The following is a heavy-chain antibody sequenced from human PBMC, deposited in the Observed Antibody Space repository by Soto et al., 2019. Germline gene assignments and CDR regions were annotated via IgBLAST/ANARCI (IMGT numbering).Heavy chain of an antibody. D-gene: IGHD1-26*01. J-gene: IGHJ4*02. CDR1: GGYLSGYY. Sequence: PSETLSLTCSVYGGYLSGYYWSWIRQPPGKAMEKIGRNDHQGSTNNNPSLLSRVTLSVDTSKNQFSLKLSSVTASDTAVYYCARVRGELATFDYWGQGALFTVSS. CDR3: ARVRGELATFDY. CDR2: NDHQGST. V-gene: IGHV4-34*01.